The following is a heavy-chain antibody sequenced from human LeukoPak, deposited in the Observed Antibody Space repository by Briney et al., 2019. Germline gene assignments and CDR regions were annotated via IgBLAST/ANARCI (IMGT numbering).Heavy chain of an antibody. J-gene: IGHJ4*02. D-gene: IGHD3-10*01. Sequence: GASVNVSCKASGYPFTGYYMHWVRKAPGQGLEWMGWISAYNGNTNYAQKLQGRVTMTTDTSTSTAYMELRSLRSDDTAVYYCARVVEGSIWFGEDNFDYWGQGTLVTVSA. CDR1: GYPFTGYY. V-gene: IGHV1-18*04. CDR3: ARVVEGSIWFGEDNFDY. CDR2: ISAYNGNT.